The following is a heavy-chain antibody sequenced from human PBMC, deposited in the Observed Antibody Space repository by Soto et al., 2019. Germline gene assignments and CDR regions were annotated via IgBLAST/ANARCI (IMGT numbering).Heavy chain of an antibody. CDR2: IIPIFGTA. CDR1: GGTFSSYG. CDR3: ARDRYGDYEEQGFDP. D-gene: IGHD4-17*01. V-gene: IGHV1-69*06. Sequence: VQLVQSGAEAKKPGSSVKVSCKASGGTFSSYGISWVRQAPGQRLEWMGGIIPIFGTANYAQKFQGRVTITADKSTSTAYMELSSLRSEDTAVYYCARDRYGDYEEQGFDPWGQGTLVTVSS. J-gene: IGHJ5*02.